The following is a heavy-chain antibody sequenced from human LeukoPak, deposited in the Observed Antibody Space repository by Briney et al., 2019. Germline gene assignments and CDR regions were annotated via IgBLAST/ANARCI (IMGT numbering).Heavy chain of an antibody. Sequence: GGSLRLSCAASGFTFSSYAMSWVRQAPGKGLEWVSAISGSGGSTYYADSVKGRFTISRDNSKNTLYLQMNSLRVEDTAVYFCAKGHYSGWYPFDYWGQGTLLTVSS. CDR2: ISGSGGST. V-gene: IGHV3-23*01. J-gene: IGHJ4*02. D-gene: IGHD6-19*01. CDR3: AKGHYSGWYPFDY. CDR1: GFTFSSYA.